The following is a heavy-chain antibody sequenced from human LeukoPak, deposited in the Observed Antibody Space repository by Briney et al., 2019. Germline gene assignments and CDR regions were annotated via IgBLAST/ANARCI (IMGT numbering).Heavy chain of an antibody. CDR1: GFTSSSYG. D-gene: IGHD2-2*01. CDR3: AKDSIGYCSSTSCHGGDY. CDR2: ISYDGSNK. Sequence: GGSLRLSCAASGFTSSSYGMHWVRQGPGKGLEWVAVISYDGSNKYYADSVKGRFTISRDNSKNTLYLQMNSLRAEDTAVYYCAKDSIGYCSSTSCHGGDYWGQGTLVTVSS. J-gene: IGHJ4*02. V-gene: IGHV3-30*18.